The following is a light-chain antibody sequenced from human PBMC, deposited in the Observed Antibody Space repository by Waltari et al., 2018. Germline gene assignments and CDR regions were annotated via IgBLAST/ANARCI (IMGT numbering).Light chain of an antibody. J-gene: IGKJ4*01. CDR1: QDISHF. CDR3: QQYDNLPLT. CDR2: DAS. Sequence: DTQMTQSPSSLSASVGDRVTITCQSSQDISHFLNWYQQKPGTAPKPMITDASTLQTCVPSRFSGGRSGTQFTFTVNGLQPEDVATYFCQQYDNLPLTFGGGTKVEI. V-gene: IGKV1-33*01.